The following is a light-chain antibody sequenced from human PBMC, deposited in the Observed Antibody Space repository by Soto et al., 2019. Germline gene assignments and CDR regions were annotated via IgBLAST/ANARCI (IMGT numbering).Light chain of an antibody. CDR2: EAS. J-gene: IGKJ1*01. CDR1: QSTGNW. V-gene: IGKV1-5*03. Sequence: IRITQSTSTHSASVGDRVTITCRASQSTGNWLAWYQQKPGRAPKFLIYEASSLESGVPSRFSGSGSGTDFTLTISGLQPDDFATYYCQQYKSYPLTLGQGTNVDIK. CDR3: QQYKSYPLT.